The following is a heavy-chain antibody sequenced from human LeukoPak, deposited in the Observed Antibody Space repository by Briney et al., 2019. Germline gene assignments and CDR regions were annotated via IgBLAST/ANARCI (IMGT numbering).Heavy chain of an antibody. CDR3: ARETEKQWQY. D-gene: IGHD6-19*01. J-gene: IGHJ4*03. V-gene: IGHV4-39*02. Sequence: PSETLSLTCTVSGVSISSSNSYWGWIRQPPGKGLEWIGSIYYTGNTYYNASLKSQVSISIDTSKNQFSLKLTSVTAADTALYYCARETEKQWQYWGQGTVVTVSS. CDR1: GVSISSSNSY. CDR2: IYYTGNT.